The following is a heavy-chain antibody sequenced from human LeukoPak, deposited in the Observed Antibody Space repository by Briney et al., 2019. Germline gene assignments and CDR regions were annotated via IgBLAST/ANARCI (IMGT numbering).Heavy chain of an antibody. Sequence: ASVKVSCKASGGTFSSYTISWVRQAPGQGLEWMERIIPILGIANYAQKFQGRVTITADKSTSTAYMELSSLRSEDTAVYYCARVESSSSDIDYWGQGTLVTVSS. V-gene: IGHV1-69*02. D-gene: IGHD6-6*01. CDR2: IIPILGIA. CDR1: GGTFSSYT. CDR3: ARVESSSSDIDY. J-gene: IGHJ4*02.